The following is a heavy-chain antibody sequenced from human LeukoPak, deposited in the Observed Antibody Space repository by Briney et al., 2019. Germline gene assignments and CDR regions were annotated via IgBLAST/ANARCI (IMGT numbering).Heavy chain of an antibody. J-gene: IGHJ3*02. CDR3: AADHQIFSGAFDI. CDR2: IVVGSGNT. Sequence: GASVKVSCKASGFTFTSSAMQWVRQARGQRLEWVGWIVVGSGNTNYAQKFQERVTITRDMSTSTAYMELSSLRSEDTAVYYCAADHQIFSGAFDIWGQGTMVTVSS. D-gene: IGHD7-27*01. CDR1: GFTFTSSA. V-gene: IGHV1-58*02.